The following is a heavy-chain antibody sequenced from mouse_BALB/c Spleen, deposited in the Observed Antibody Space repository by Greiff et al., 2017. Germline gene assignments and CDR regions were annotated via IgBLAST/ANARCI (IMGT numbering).Heavy chain of an antibody. J-gene: IGHJ3*01. CDR1: GFSLTNSG. D-gene: IGHD2-1*01. CDR3: AREGNCVCWFAY. CDR2: IWGDGST. Sequence: QVQLKESGPGLVAPSQCLSITCTVSGFSLTNSGVHWVRQSPGKGLEWLGVIWGDGSTNYNSAFKSRLIISMDNYKIQVFFKMSSLQTDDTARYYCAREGNCVCWFAYWGEGTLVTVSA. V-gene: IGHV2-6-6*01.